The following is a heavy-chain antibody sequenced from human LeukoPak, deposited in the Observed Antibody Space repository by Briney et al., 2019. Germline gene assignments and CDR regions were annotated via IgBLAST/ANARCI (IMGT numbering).Heavy chain of an antibody. J-gene: IGHJ6*03. CDR3: ARGGLITMVRGPLRYYYMDV. Sequence: GRSLRLSCAASGFTFVTYAMHWVRQAPGKGLEWVAVISFDGSDKYYTDSVKGRFTISRDNSKNTLYVQMNSLRAEDTAVYYCARGGLITMVRGPLRYYYMDVWGKGTTVTISS. V-gene: IGHV3-30*04. D-gene: IGHD3-10*01. CDR2: ISFDGSDK. CDR1: GFTFVTYA.